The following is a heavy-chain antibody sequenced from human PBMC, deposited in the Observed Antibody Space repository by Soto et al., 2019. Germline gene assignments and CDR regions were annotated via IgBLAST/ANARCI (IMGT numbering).Heavy chain of an antibody. CDR2: ISYDGSNK. CDR1: GFTFSSYG. CDR3: AKGGYCISTSCFTGSGYYYGMDV. D-gene: IGHD2-2*02. V-gene: IGHV3-30*18. J-gene: IGHJ6*02. Sequence: QVQLVESGGGVVQPGRSLRLSCAASGFTFSSYGMHWVRQAPGKGLEWVAVISYDGSNKYYADSVKGRFTISRDNSKNQLYLQMNSLRAEDTAVYYCAKGGYCISTSCFTGSGYYYGMDVWGQGTTVTVSS.